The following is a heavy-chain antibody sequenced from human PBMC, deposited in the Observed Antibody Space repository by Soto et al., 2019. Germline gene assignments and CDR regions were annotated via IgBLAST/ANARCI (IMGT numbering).Heavy chain of an antibody. CDR2: IFWDDDK. CDR3: TLSSAYSYADY. CDR1: GFSLSTRGVG. J-gene: IGHJ4*02. D-gene: IGHD5-18*01. Sequence: QITLKESGPPLVKPTQTLTLTCTFSGFSLSTRGVGVGWIRQPPGKALEWLALIFWDDDKRYTPSLRSRLTITKDTSKNKVVLTLTNMDPVDTATYYCTLSSAYSYADYWGQGTLVTVSS. V-gene: IGHV2-5*02.